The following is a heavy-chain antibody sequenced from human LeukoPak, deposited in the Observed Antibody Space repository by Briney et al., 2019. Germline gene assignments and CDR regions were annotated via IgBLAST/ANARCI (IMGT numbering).Heavy chain of an antibody. J-gene: IGHJ5*02. Sequence: SPTLSLTFAISGDSVSINSAAWNWIRQSPSRGLEWLGSTYYRANWFNYFALSVKSRITINPDTSKNQFSLQLNSVTHEDTAVYYCAKNYGDSNWFDPWGQGTLVTVSS. V-gene: IGHV6-1*01. CDR3: AKNYGDSNWFDP. D-gene: IGHD4-17*01. CDR1: GDSVSINSAA. CDR2: TYYRANWFN.